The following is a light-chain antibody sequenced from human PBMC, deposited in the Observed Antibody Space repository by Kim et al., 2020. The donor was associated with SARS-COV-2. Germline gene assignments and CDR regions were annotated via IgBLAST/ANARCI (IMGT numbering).Light chain of an antibody. CDR1: QSISSSY. CDR2: GAS. J-gene: IGKJ2*01. Sequence: PGERATLSCRASQSISSSYLAWYQQKPGQAPRLLIYGASSRATGIPDRFSGSGSGTDFTLTISRLEPEDFAVYYCQQYGSSPPMYTFGQGTKLEI. V-gene: IGKV3-20*01. CDR3: QQYGSSPPMYT.